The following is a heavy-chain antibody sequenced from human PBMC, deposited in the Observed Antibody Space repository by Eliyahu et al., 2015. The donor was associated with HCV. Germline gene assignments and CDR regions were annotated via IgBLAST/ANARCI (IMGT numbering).Heavy chain of an antibody. D-gene: IGHD3-9*01. V-gene: IGHV4-39*07. Sequence: QLQLQESGPGLVKPSETLSLTCTVSGGSISSSSYYWGWIRQPPGKGLEGVWGFYNIGGASSNPSLKSRVTISVDTSKNQFSLKLSSVTAADTAVYYCARDRDTTITLSGLDYWGQGTLVTVSS. CDR3: ARDRDTTITLSGLDY. CDR1: GGSISSSSYY. J-gene: IGHJ4*02. CDR2: FYNIGGA.